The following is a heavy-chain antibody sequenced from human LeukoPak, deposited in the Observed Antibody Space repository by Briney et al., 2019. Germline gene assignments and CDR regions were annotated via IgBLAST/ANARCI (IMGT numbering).Heavy chain of an antibody. J-gene: IGHJ4*02. D-gene: IGHD3-16*02. CDR1: GGSFSGYY. Sequence: SETLSLTRAVYGGSFSGYYWSWIRQPPGKGLEWIGEINHSGSTNYNPSLKSRVTISVDTSKNQFSLKLSSVTAADTAVYYCARTGSLGRYDYVWGSYRRYYFDYWGQGTLVTVSS. CDR2: INHSGST. CDR3: ARTGSLGRYDYVWGSYRRYYFDY. V-gene: IGHV4-34*01.